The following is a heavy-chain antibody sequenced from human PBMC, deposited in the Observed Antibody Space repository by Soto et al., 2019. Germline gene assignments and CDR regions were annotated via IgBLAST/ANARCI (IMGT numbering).Heavy chain of an antibody. CDR1: GGTISGYY. D-gene: IGHD3-3*01. CDR2: IYSSGST. CDR3: ARGQRFSDWFDP. J-gene: IGHJ5*02. V-gene: IGHV4-4*07. Sequence: PSETLSLTCTVTGGTISGYYWTWIRQSAGGGLEWIGRIYSSGSTNYNPSLKSRVTISLGTSMNHFSLRLSSVTAADTAVYYCARGQRFSDWFDPWGQGTLVTVSS.